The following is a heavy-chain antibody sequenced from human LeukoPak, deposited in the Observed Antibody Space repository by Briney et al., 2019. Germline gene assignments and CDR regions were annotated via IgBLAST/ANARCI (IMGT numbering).Heavy chain of an antibody. D-gene: IGHD5-18*01. V-gene: IGHV1-69*04. J-gene: IGHJ6*02. CDR3: ARAREQLWSPYYYCGMDV. Sequence: GSSVKVSCKASGGTFSSYAISWVRQAPGQGLEWMGRIIPILGIANYAQKFQGRVTITADKSTSTAYMELSSLRSEDTAVYYCARAREQLWSPYYYCGMDVWGQGTTVTVSS. CDR1: GGTFSSYA. CDR2: IIPILGIA.